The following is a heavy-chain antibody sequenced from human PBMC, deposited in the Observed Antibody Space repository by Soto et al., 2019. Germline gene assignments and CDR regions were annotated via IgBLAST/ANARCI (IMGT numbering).Heavy chain of an antibody. Sequence: SVKVSCKASGATFTSSTVNWVRQARGQPPEWIGWILVGSGQTNSAQKFQGRVAITRDMSTYTAYLELNSLRSDDSAVYYCAAISSGYYRVFDYWGQGTPVTVSS. D-gene: IGHD3-22*01. V-gene: IGHV1-58*01. CDR2: ILVGSGQT. CDR1: GATFTSST. J-gene: IGHJ4*02. CDR3: AAISSGYYRVFDY.